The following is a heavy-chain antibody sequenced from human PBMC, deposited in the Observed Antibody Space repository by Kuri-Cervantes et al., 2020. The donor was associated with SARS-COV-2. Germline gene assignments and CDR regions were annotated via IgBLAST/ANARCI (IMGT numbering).Heavy chain of an antibody. V-gene: IGHV1-18*04. Sequence: ASVKVSCKASGYTFTSYGISWVRQAPGQGLEWMGWISAYNGNTNYAQKLQGRVTMTTDTSTSTAYMELRSLRSDDTAVYYCARLRVPVNWDYYYYGMDVWGQGTTVTVSS. D-gene: IGHD3-16*01. CDR1: GYTFTSYG. J-gene: IGHJ6*02. CDR2: ISAYNGNT. CDR3: ARLRVPVNWDYYYYGMDV.